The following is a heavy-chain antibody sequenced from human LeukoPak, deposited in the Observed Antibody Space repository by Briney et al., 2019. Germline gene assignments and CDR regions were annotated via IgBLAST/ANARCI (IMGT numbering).Heavy chain of an antibody. CDR2: INQDDSEK. CDR1: GFTFSDYW. V-gene: IGHV3-7*03. D-gene: IGHD2-2*02. J-gene: IGHJ4*02. Sequence: GGSLRLSCAASGFTFSDYWMGWVRQAPGKGLEWVANINQDDSEKFYVDSVKGRFAISRDNNKNSLYLQMTSLRTEDTALYYCTKGSNTWPSLFDYWGQGTLVTVSS. CDR3: TKGSNTWPSLFDY.